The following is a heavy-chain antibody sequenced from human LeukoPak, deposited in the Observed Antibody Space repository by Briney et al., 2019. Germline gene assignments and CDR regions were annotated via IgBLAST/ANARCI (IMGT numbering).Heavy chain of an antibody. V-gene: IGHV3-30*18. J-gene: IGHJ4*02. D-gene: IGHD4-17*01. CDR1: GFTFSSYA. CDR3: AKLGVSDYGEGHIDY. Sequence: PGRSLRLSCAASGFTFSSYAMHWVRQAPGKGLEWVAVISHDGSNKYYADSVKGRFTISRDNSKNTLYLQMNSLRAEDTAVYYCAKLGVSDYGEGHIDYWGQGTLVTVSS. CDR2: ISHDGSNK.